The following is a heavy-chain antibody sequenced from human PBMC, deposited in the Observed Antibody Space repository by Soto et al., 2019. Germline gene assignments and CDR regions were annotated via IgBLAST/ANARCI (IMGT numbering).Heavy chain of an antibody. J-gene: IGHJ6*02. CDR2: FDPEDGET. V-gene: IGHV1-24*01. Sequence: ASVKVSCKVSGYTLTELSMHWVRQAPGKGLEWMGGFDPEDGETIYAQKFQGRVTMTEDTSTDTAYMELSSLRSEDTAVYYCATDPGQADYYYYYGMDVWGQGTTVTVSS. CDR3: ATDPGQADYYYYYGMDV. CDR1: GYTLTELS.